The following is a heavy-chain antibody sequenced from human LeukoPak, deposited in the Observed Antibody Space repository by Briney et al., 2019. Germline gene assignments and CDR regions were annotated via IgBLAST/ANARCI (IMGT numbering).Heavy chain of an antibody. D-gene: IGHD6-19*01. CDR2: INHSGNR. V-gene: IGHV4-34*01. J-gene: IGHJ4*02. CDR3: ARDLAGATVAGRWFDY. Sequence: PSETLSLTCAVYGGSFTTYYWSWVRQPPGKGLEWIGEINHSGNRNYNPSLKSRVTISVDTSNNQFSLKLTSVTAADTAVYYCARDLAGATVAGRWFDYWGQGTLVTVSS. CDR1: GGSFTTYY.